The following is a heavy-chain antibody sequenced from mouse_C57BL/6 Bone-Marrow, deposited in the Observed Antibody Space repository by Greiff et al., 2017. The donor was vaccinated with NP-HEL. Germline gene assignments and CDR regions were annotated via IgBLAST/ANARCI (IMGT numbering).Heavy chain of an antibody. V-gene: IGHV1-82*01. D-gene: IGHD2-2*01. CDR2: IYPGDGDT. CDR3: AREAGYDGRGFAY. CDR1: GYAFSSSW. Sequence: LVESGPELVKPGASVKISCKASGYAFSSSWMNWVKQRPGKGLEWIGRIYPGDGDTNYNGKFKGKATLTADKSSSTAYMQLSSLTSEDSAVYFCAREAGYDGRGFAYWGQGTLVTVSA. J-gene: IGHJ3*01.